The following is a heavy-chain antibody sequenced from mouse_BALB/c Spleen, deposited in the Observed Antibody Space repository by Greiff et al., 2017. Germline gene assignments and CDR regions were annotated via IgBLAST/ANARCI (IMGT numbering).Heavy chain of an antibody. J-gene: IGHJ2*01. D-gene: IGHD1-1*01. CDR1: GYSFTGYY. CDR3: AREAAYGTTVVYFDY. CDR2: VNPNNGGT. Sequence: SGYSFTGYYMHWVKQSHGKSLEWIGRVNPNNGGTSYNQKFKGKAILTVDKSSSTAYMELRSLTSEDSAVYYCAREAAYGTTVVYFDYWGQGTTLTVSS. V-gene: IGHV1-26*01.